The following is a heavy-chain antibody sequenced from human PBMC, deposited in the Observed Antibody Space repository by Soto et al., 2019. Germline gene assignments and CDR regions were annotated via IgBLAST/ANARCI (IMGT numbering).Heavy chain of an antibody. D-gene: IGHD2-2*01. Sequence: GASVKVSCKASGCTFINYAMHWVRQAPGQSLEWMGWINADNGNTKYSQKLQDRVTITRDTSASTAYMELGSLRSEDTAVYYCARGCSGTTCNYFDSWGQGTLVTVSS. CDR3: ARGCSGTTCNYFDS. CDR1: GCTFINYA. J-gene: IGHJ4*02. V-gene: IGHV1-3*01. CDR2: INADNGNT.